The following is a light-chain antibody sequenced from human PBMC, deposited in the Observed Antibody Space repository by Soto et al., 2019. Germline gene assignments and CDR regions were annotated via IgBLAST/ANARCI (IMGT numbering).Light chain of an antibody. CDR2: DNN. CDR3: GTWSAGQRARL. J-gene: IGLJ2*01. CDR1: TSNIGSNF. Sequence: QSVLTQPPSVSAASGQKVTISCSGSTSNIGSNFVSWYQQFPGAAPKLLIYDNNKRPSGIPDRFSGSKSGTSATLGITGLQPGDEAVYYCGTWSAGQRARLFGGGTKLTVL. V-gene: IGLV1-51*01.